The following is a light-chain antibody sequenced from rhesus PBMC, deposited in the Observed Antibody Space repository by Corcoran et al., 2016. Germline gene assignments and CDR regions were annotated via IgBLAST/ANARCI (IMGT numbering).Light chain of an antibody. Sequence: QAVVTQEPSMPMSPGGTVTLTCPSRTGAVTSGHSPHWFQQKPGQAPKTLIYNPNYRHSWTPVRFSCFLLGGTAALTLSGAQPEDEAEYYCLLYYRGAYHYVFGSGTKLTVL. J-gene: IGLJ6*01. CDR1: TGAVTSGHS. CDR2: NPN. V-gene: IGLV7-76*01. CDR3: LLYYRGAYHYV.